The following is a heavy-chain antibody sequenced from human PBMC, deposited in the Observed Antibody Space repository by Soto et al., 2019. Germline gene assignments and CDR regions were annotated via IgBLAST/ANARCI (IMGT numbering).Heavy chain of an antibody. V-gene: IGHV4-59*01. CDR1: GGSSSSYY. J-gene: IGHJ4*02. CDR3: ASTRDGYNWGYLDY. CDR2: IYYSGST. D-gene: IGHD5-12*01. Sequence: SETLCLTCTVAGGSSSSYYGRWIRQPPGKGLEWIGYIYYSGSTNYNPSLKSRVTISVDTSKNQFSLKLSSVTAADTAVYYCASTRDGYNWGYLDYWGQGTLVTVSS.